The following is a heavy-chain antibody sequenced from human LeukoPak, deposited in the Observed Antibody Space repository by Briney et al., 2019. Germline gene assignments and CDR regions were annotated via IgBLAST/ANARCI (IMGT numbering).Heavy chain of an antibody. V-gene: IGHV4-61*01. CDR3: ARGILGRYYFDY. Sequence: SETLSLTCTVSRGSIKSGRNYWSWIRQHPGKGLEWIASIYYSGSTNYNPSLKSRVTIPVDTSKNQFSLKLTSVTAADTAVYYCARGILGRYYFDYWGQGTLVTVSS. CDR1: RGSIKSGRNY. J-gene: IGHJ4*02. D-gene: IGHD3-3*02. CDR2: IYYSGST.